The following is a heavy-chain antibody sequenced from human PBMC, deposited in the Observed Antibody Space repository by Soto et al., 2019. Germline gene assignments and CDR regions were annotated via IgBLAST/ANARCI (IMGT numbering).Heavy chain of an antibody. CDR3: ARDSHDILTGPPGVWDFDL. V-gene: IGHV4-34*01. D-gene: IGHD3-9*01. CDR2: INDRGSI. J-gene: IGHJ2*01. Sequence: QVQLQQWGAGPLRPLETLSLTCGVSGGSFSGYYWAWIRQSPGKGLEWIGEINDRGSINYNPSLKSRVSISDDTSKNHYSLNLRSVSAADTAVYYCARDSHDILTGPPGVWDFDLWGRGTLVTVSS. CDR1: GGSFSGYY.